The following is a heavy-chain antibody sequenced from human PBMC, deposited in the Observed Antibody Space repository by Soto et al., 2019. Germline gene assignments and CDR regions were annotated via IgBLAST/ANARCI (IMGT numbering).Heavy chain of an antibody. CDR2: IYYSGST. CDR1: GGSISSYY. V-gene: IGHV4-59*08. D-gene: IGHD7-27*01. Sequence: SETLSLTCTVSGGSISSYYWSWFRQPPGKGLEWIGYIYYSGSTNYNPSLKSRVTISVDTSKNQFSLKLSSVTAADTAVYYCARRWGKTFDYWGQGTLVTVSS. J-gene: IGHJ4*02. CDR3: ARRWGKTFDY.